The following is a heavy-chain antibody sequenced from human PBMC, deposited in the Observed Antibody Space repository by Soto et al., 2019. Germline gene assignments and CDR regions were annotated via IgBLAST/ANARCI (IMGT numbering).Heavy chain of an antibody. V-gene: IGHV2-5*02. CDR2: IYWDDDK. CDR3: ARRYNSSPFDY. CDR1: GFSLSTSGLG. Sequence: QITLKESGPTLVKPTQTLTLTCTFSGFSLSTSGLGVAWIRQPPGEALECLALIYWDDDKRYSPSLKNRISITKDISKNQVVLTMTNMDPVDTATYYCARRYNSSPFDYWGQGTLVTVSS. J-gene: IGHJ4*02. D-gene: IGHD6-13*01.